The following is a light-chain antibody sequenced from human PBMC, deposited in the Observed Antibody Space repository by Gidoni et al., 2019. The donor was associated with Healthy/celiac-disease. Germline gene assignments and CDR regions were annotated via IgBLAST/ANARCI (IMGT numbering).Light chain of an antibody. J-gene: IGKJ4*01. CDR2: AAS. CDR3: QQSYSTPLT. Sequence: DIQMTQPPSSLSASVGDRVTITCRASQSTSSYLNWYQQKPGKAPKLLIYAASSLQSGGPSRCSGSGSGTDFTLTISSRQPEDFATYYCQQSYSTPLTFGGGTKVEIK. V-gene: IGKV1-39*01. CDR1: QSTSSY.